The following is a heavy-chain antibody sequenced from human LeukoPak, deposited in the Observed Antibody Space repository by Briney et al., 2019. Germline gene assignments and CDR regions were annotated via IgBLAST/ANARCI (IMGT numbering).Heavy chain of an antibody. CDR2: MYYSGST. D-gene: IGHD2-8*01. J-gene: IGHJ4*02. CDR3: ARDIGGRYSWYYFDY. V-gene: IGHV4-59*01. Sequence: SETLSPTCTVSGVSISSYYWSWIRQPPGKGLEWIGYMYYSGSTNYNPSLKSRVTMSVDTSKNHFSLKMSSVTAADTAVYYCARDIGGRYSWYYFDYWGRGTLVTVSS. CDR1: GVSISSYY.